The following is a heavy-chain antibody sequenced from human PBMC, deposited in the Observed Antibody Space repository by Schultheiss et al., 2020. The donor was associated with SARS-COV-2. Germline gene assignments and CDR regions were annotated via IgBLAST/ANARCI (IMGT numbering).Heavy chain of an antibody. D-gene: IGHD3-22*01. J-gene: IGHJ4*02. CDR2: ISSSGSTI. CDR1: GFTFNDYA. V-gene: IGHV3-48*04. CDR3: ARGAYYYDSSGYYTAESSYFDY. Sequence: GGSLRLSCAASGFTFNDYAMNWVRQAPGKGLEWLSYISSSGSTIYYADSVKGRFSISRDNAKNTLYLQMNSLRAEDTAVYYCARGAYYYDSSGYYTAESSYFDYWGQGTLVTVSS.